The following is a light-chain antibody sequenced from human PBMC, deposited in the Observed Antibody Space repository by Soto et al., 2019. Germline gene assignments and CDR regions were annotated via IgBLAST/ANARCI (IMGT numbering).Light chain of an antibody. J-gene: IGKJ4*01. CDR2: AAS. CDR1: QGISSW. CDR3: QQNYSTPLA. Sequence: IQMTHSPSSVSASVGDGVTITCRASQGISSWLAWYQQKPGKAPNLLIYAASTLESGVPSRFSGSGSGTDFTLTISSLQLEDFATYYCQQNYSTPLAFGGGTKVDI. V-gene: IGKV1-12*01.